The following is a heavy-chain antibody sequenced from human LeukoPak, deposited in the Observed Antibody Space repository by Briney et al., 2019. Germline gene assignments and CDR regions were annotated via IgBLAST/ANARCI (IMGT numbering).Heavy chain of an antibody. D-gene: IGHD2-2*02. CDR2: IYYSGST. V-gene: IGHV4-31*03. Sequence: SETLSLTCTVSGGSISSGGYSWSWIRQHPGKGLEWIGYIYYSGSTYYNPSLKSRVTISVDTSKNQFSLKLSSVTAADTAVYYCARAGHYCSSTSCYTGYYGMDVWGQGTTVTVSS. CDR1: GGSISSGGYS. J-gene: IGHJ6*02. CDR3: ARAGHYCSSTSCYTGYYGMDV.